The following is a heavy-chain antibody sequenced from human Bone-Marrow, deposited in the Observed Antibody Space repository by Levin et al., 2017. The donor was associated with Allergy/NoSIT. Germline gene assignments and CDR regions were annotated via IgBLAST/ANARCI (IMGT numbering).Heavy chain of an antibody. J-gene: IGHJ4*02. CDR1: GFPFSGYH. V-gene: IGHV3-21*01. D-gene: IGHD6-19*01. CDR3: ARGRGTSGSYYFDS. Sequence: GGSLRLSCAASGFPFSGYHMNWVRQAPGKGLEWVSSISTSSTYIYYTDSVKGRFTISRDNAKNSLYLQMDSLRDDDTAVYYCARGRGTSGSYYFDSWGQGGLITVSS. CDR2: ISTSSTYI.